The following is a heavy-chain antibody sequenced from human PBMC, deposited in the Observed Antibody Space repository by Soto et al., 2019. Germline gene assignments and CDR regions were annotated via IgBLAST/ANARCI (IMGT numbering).Heavy chain of an antibody. CDR1: GGSFSGYY. V-gene: IGHV4-34*01. CDR3: ARGRNYYDSSGYYTPSFDY. Sequence: PSETLSLTCAAYGGSFSGYYWSWIRQPPGKGLEWIGEINHSGSTNYNPSLKSRVTISVDTSKNQFSLKLSSVTAADTAVYYCARGRNYYDSSGYYTPSFDYWGQGTLVTVSS. J-gene: IGHJ4*02. CDR2: INHSGST. D-gene: IGHD3-22*01.